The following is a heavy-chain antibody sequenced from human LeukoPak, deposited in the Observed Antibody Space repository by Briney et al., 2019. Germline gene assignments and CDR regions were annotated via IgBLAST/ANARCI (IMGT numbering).Heavy chain of an antibody. V-gene: IGHV1-69*02. CDR3: ARFGRLVIDP. CDR2: IIPILCIA. CDR1: GGTFSSYT. J-gene: IGHJ5*02. Sequence: ASVQVSCKASGGTFSSYTISWVRQAPGQGLEWMGRIIPILCIANYAQKFQGRVTITADKSTSTAYMELSSLRSEDTAVYYCARFGRLVIDPWGQGTLVTVSS. D-gene: IGHD3-10*01.